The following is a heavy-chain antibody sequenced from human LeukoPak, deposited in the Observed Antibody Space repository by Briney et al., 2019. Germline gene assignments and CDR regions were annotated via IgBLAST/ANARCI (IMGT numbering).Heavy chain of an antibody. CDR2: ICGRGITI. CDR1: GFTFSCYE. Sequence: PGRSLRPYCEGSGFTFSCYEMNWVRQAPGKGLEVISYICGRGITIYFAASVKGRLTIYRDDAMNLLYLQMNSLRAEDTAVYYCARDLYYYGSGNYVPGLPDYWGQGTLVTVSS. J-gene: IGHJ4*02. CDR3: ARDLYYYGSGNYVPGLPDY. D-gene: IGHD3-10*01. V-gene: IGHV3-48*03.